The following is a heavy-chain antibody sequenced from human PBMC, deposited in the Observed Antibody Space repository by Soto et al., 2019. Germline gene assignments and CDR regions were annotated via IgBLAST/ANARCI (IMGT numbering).Heavy chain of an antibody. CDR2: IYYSGST. D-gene: IGHD2-2*01. CDR1: GGSISSGGYY. V-gene: IGHV4-31*03. Sequence: SETLSLTCTVSGGSISSGGYYWSWIRQHPGKGLEWIGYIYYSGSTYYNPSLKSRVTISVDTSKNQFSLKLSSVTAADTAVYYCARVSSSTSCFDYWGQGTLVTVSS. J-gene: IGHJ4*02. CDR3: ARVSSSTSCFDY.